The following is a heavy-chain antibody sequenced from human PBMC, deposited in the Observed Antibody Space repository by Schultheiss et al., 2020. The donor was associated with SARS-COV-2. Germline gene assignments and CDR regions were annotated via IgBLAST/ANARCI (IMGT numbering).Heavy chain of an antibody. J-gene: IGHJ5*02. CDR2: IYYSGST. Sequence: SQTLSLTCTVSGGSISSYYWSWIRQPPGKGLEWIGSIYYSGSTYYNPSLKCRVTISVDMSKSQFSLKLSSVTAADTAVYYCARQTTVTANWFDPWGQGTLVTVSS. CDR3: ARQTTVTANWFDP. CDR1: GGSISSYY. V-gene: IGHV4-59*08. D-gene: IGHD4-11*01.